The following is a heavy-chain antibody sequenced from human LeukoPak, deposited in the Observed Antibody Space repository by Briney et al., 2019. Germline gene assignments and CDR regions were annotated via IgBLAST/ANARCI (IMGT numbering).Heavy chain of an antibody. CDR1: GYSFTSYW. CDR3: ARVAIFGVVLIGLDY. D-gene: IGHD3-3*01. V-gene: IGHV5-51*01. J-gene: IGHJ4*02. Sequence: GESLKISCKGSGYSFTSYWIGWVRQMPGKGLEWMGIIYPGDSDTTYSPSFQGQVTMSADKSISTAYLQWSSLKASDTAMYYCARVAIFGVVLIGLDYWGQGTLVTVSS. CDR2: IYPGDSDT.